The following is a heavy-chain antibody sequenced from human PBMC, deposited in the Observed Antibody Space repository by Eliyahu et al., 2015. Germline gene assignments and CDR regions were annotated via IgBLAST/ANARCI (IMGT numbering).Heavy chain of an antibody. CDR3: AREGSQGGSYSRASYYYYYGMDV. CDR2: ISSSSSTI. Sequence: EWVSYISSSSSTIYYADSVKGRFTISRDNAKDSLYLQMNSLRDEDTAVYYCAREGSQGGSYSRASYYYYYGMDVWGQGTTVTVSS. D-gene: IGHD1-26*01. J-gene: IGHJ6*02. V-gene: IGHV3-48*02.